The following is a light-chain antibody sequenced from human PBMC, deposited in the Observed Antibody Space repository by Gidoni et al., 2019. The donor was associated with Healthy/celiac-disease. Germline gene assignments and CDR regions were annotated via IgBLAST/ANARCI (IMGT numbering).Light chain of an antibody. V-gene: IGLV1-47*01. J-gene: IGLJ3*02. CDR2: RNN. CDR1: SSNIGSNY. Sequence: QSVLPQPPSASGTPGQRVTISCSGSSSNIGSNYVYCYQQLPGTAPKLLIYRNNQRPSGVPDRFSGSKSGTSASLAISGLRSEDEADYYCAAWDDSLSGPWVFGGGTKLTVL. CDR3: AAWDDSLSGPWV.